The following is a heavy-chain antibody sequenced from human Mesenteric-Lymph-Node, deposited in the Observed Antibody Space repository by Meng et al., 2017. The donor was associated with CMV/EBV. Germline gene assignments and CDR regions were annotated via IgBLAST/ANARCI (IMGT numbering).Heavy chain of an antibody. CDR3: AKGNPLRSFDN. J-gene: IGHJ4*02. CDR1: GYTITDSY. CDR2: IIPHRGGT. Sequence: ASVKVSCKASGYTITDSYMHWVRQAPGQGLEWMGWIIPHRGGTNYAQKFQGRVTMTRDTSINTGYMELSRLTSDDTAVYYCAKGNPLRSFDNWGQGTLVTVSS. V-gene: IGHV1-2*02.